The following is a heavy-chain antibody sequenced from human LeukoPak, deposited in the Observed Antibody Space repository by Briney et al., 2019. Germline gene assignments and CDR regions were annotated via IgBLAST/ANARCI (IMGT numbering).Heavy chain of an antibody. CDR1: GDSVSNTAAS. CDR2: TYYRTKWYF. J-gene: IGHJ5*02. D-gene: IGHD5/OR15-5a*01. V-gene: IGHV6-1*01. CDR3: ARGAHGSYVSVFDL. Sequence: PSQTLSLTCGISGDSVSNTAASWNWIRQSPSRGLEWLGRTYYRTKWYFSYAVSVESRATINPDTPKNQFSLQLNSVTPEDTALYYCARGAHGSYVSVFDLWGQGTLVTVSS.